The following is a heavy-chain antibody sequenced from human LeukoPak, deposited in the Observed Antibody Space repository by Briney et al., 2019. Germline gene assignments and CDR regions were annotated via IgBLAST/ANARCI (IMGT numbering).Heavy chain of an antibody. CDR2: ISAYNGNT. J-gene: IGHJ4*02. CDR1: GYTFTSYG. V-gene: IGHV1-18*01. Sequence: ASVKVSCKASGYTFTSYGISWVRQAPGQGLEWMGWISAYNGNTNYAQKLQGRVTMTTDTSTSTAYMELRSLRSDDTAVYYCARDLGDVVVPANVDYWGQGTLVTVSS. D-gene: IGHD2-2*01. CDR3: ARDLGDVVVPANVDY.